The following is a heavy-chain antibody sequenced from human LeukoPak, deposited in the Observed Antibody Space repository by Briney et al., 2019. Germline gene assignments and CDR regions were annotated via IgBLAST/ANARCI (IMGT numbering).Heavy chain of an antibody. CDR3: ATEWWLDL. CDR2: IYYSGST. D-gene: IGHD2-15*01. Sequence: NSSETLSLTYTVSGGSISSSSYYWGWIRQPPGKGLEWIGSIYYSGSTYYNPSLKSRVTISVDTSKNQFSLKLSSVTAADTAVYYCATEWWLDLWGRGTLVTVSS. CDR1: GGSISSSSYY. V-gene: IGHV4-39*07. J-gene: IGHJ2*01.